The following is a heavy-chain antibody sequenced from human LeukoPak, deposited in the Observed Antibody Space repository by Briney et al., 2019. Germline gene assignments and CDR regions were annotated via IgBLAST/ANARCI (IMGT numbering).Heavy chain of an antibody. CDR2: INHSGST. V-gene: IGHV4-34*01. Sequence: PSETLSLTCAVYGGSFSGYYWSWIRQPPGKGLEWIGEINHSGSTNYNPPLKSRVTISVDTSKNQFSLKLSSVTAADTAVYYCARGPVNHYYDSSAYYYYFDYWGQGTLVTVSS. D-gene: IGHD3-22*01. CDR3: ARGPVNHYYDSSAYYYYFDY. CDR1: GGSFSGYY. J-gene: IGHJ4*02.